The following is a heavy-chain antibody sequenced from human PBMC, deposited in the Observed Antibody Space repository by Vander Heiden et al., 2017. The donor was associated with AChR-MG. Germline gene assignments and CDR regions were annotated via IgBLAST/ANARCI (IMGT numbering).Heavy chain of an antibody. D-gene: IGHD6-13*01. Sequence: QVQLVQSGAEVKKPGASVKVSCKASGYTFTGYYMHWVRQAPGQGLEWMGWINPKSGGTNYAQKFQGRVTMTRDTSISTAYMELSRLSSDDTAVYFCARGGIAAGRWFDPWGQGTLVTVSS. CDR2: INPKSGGT. J-gene: IGHJ5*02. V-gene: IGHV1-2*02. CDR1: GYTFTGYY. CDR3: ARGGIAAGRWFDP.